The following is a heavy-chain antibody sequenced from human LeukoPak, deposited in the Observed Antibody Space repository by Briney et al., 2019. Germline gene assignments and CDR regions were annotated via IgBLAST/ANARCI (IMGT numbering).Heavy chain of an antibody. Sequence: GGSLRLSCAVSGFTFTSYWMSWVRQAPGKGLEWVANIRQDGSEKYYVDSVKGRFFISRDNAKKSLYLQMNSLRADDTAVYYCARENVDYDFWSGYPNWFDPWGQGTLVTVSS. CDR3: ARENVDYDFWSGYPNWFDP. CDR1: GFTFTSYW. J-gene: IGHJ5*02. D-gene: IGHD3-3*01. CDR2: IRQDGSEK. V-gene: IGHV3-7*05.